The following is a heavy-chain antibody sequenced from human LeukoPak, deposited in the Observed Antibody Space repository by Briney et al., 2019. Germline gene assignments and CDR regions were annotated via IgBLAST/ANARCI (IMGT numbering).Heavy chain of an antibody. D-gene: IGHD6-13*01. Sequence: ASVKVSCKASGYTFTGYYMNWVRQAPGQGLEWMGGIIPIFDTSNYAQKFQGRVTFTSDDSTSTAYMELSSLRSEDTAVYYCARLKRGIGAAGTSLRGWFDPWGQGTLVTVSS. V-gene: IGHV1-69*13. CDR3: ARLKRGIGAAGTSLRGWFDP. CDR2: IIPIFDTS. J-gene: IGHJ5*02. CDR1: GYTFTGYY.